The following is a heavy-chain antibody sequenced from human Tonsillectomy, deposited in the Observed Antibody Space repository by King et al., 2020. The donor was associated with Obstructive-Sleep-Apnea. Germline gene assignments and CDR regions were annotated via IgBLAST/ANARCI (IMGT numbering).Heavy chain of an antibody. J-gene: IGHJ4*02. V-gene: IGHV3-11*06. Sequence: HVQLVESGGGLVKPGGSLRLSCAASGFTFSDYFVSWIRQAPGRGPEWISHISTTGALKTYAESVKGRCTISRNNAKNSMFLQMNSLRVEDTAVYYCARDRGVGGSGYDYWGQGTLVTVSS. D-gene: IGHD3-10*01. CDR1: GFTFSDYF. CDR3: ARDRGVGGSGYDY. CDR2: ISTTGALK.